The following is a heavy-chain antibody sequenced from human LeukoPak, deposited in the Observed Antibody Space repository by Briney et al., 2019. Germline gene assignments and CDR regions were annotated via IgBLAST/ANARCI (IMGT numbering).Heavy chain of an antibody. CDR1: GYTFTSYG. CDR3: AGEAWTIWLGDPERYFEY. D-gene: IGHD3-10*01. J-gene: IGHJ4*02. V-gene: IGHV1-18*01. CDR2: ISTYNGNT. Sequence: ASVEVSCKASGYTFTSYGISWVRQAPGQGLEWMGWISTYNGNTKSAQKFQGRVTMTIDTSTSTAYMELRSLRSDDTAVYYCAGEAWTIWLGDPERYFEYWGQGSLVIVSS.